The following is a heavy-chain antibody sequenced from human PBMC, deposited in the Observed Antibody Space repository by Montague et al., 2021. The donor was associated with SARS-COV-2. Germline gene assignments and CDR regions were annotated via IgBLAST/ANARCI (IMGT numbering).Heavy chain of an antibody. J-gene: IGHJ5*02. CDR3: ARAGGFYDYWSGYSSSAGFFDP. D-gene: IGHD3-3*01. CDR2: IYYSGST. Sequence: SETLSLTCTVSGGSVSSYYWSWIRQSQGKGLQWLWYIYYSGSTDYNSSLKSRVTMSVATAKNQLSLRLNSVTTAATAVYFCARAGGFYDYWSGYSSSAGFFDPWGQGILVTVSS. V-gene: IGHV4-59*02. CDR1: GGSVSSYY.